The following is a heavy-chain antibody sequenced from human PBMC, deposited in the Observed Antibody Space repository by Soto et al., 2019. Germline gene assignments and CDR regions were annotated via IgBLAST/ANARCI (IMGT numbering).Heavy chain of an antibody. J-gene: IGHJ6*03. CDR3: AKEAHYYGSGSYYAYYYMDV. CDR1: GFTFSSCA. Sequence: GGSLRLSCAASGFTFSSCAMSWVRQAPGKGLEWVSAISGSGGSTYYADSVKGRFTISRDNSKNTLYLQMNSLRAEDTAVYYCAKEAHYYGSGSYYAYYYMDVWGKGTTVTVSS. V-gene: IGHV3-23*01. CDR2: ISGSGGST. D-gene: IGHD3-10*01.